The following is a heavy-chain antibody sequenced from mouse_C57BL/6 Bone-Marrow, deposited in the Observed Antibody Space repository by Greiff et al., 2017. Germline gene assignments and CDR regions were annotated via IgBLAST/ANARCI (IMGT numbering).Heavy chain of an antibody. CDR2: IDPNSGGT. J-gene: IGHJ2*01. CDR1: GYTFTSYW. CDR3: ARGDGSSLVDFDY. D-gene: IGHD1-1*01. V-gene: IGHV1-72*01. Sequence: QVQLQQPGAELVKPGASVKLSCKASGYTFTSYWMHWVKQRPGRGLEWIGRIDPNSGGTKYNEKFKSKATLTVDTPSSTAYMQLSSLTSEDAAVYYGARGDGSSLVDFDYWGQGTTLTVSS.